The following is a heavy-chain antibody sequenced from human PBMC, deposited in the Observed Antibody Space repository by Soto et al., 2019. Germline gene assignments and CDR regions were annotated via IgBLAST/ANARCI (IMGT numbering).Heavy chain of an antibody. CDR3: ARDPLSSFAMDV. D-gene: IGHD3-10*02. J-gene: IGHJ6*02. CDR2: IIPTFGRT. Sequence: SVKVSCKASGDTFSSYAISWVRQAPGKGLEWVGKIIPTFGRTNYAQKFQGRLTISADDSTSTAYMELSSLLSEDTAVYYCARDPLSSFAMDVWGQGTTVTVSS. V-gene: IGHV1-69*13. CDR1: GDTFSSYA.